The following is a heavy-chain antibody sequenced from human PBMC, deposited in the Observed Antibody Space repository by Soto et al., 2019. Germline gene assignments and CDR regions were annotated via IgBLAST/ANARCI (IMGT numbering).Heavy chain of an antibody. CDR1: GYTFTIYD. V-gene: IGHV1-8*01. Sequence: ASVKVSCKTSGYTFTIYDINWVLQATGQGLEWMGWMNPNSGNTAYAQKFQGRVTMTRNTSISTAYMELSSLRSEDTAVDYCAIERPRGDFDIRGTGTRVTLTS. CDR3: AIERPRGDFDI. J-gene: IGHJ6*04. D-gene: IGHD2-21*01. CDR2: MNPNSGNT.